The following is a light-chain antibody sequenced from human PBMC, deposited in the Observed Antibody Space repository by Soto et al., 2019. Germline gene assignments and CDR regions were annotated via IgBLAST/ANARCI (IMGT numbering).Light chain of an antibody. CDR2: EGS. Sequence: QSVLTQPAPVSGSPGQSITISCTGTSSDVGSYNLVSWYQQYPGKAPKLMIYEGSKRPSGVSNRFSGSKSGNTASLTISGLQAEDEADYYCCSYAGSSTSWVFGGGTKLTVL. CDR1: SSDVGSYNL. V-gene: IGLV2-23*01. CDR3: CSYAGSSTSWV. J-gene: IGLJ3*02.